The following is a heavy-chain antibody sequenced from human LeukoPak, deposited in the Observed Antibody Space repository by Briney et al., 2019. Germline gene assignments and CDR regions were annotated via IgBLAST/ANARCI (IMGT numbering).Heavy chain of an antibody. CDR2: LYYSGST. CDR3: ARLWKDTCDY. J-gene: IGHJ4*02. D-gene: IGHD1-1*01. CDR1: GGSFSSRSYS. V-gene: IGHV4-39*01. Sequence: SETLSLTCTVSGGSFSSRSYSWSWIRQPPGKGLEWIGYLYYSGSTYYNPSLKSRVTISVDTSKNQFSLKLSSVTAADTAVYYCARLWKDTCDYWGQGTLVTVSS.